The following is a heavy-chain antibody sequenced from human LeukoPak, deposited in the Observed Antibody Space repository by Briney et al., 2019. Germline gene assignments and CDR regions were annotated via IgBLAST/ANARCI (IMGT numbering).Heavy chain of an antibody. D-gene: IGHD3-22*01. Sequence: GASVKVSCKASGYTLTDYYMHWVRQAPGQGLEWMGWINPNSGATKSAQKFQGRVTMTRDTSISTAYMELSSLRSEDTAVYYCAADSSGYQGQRGLGAFDIWGQGTMVTVSS. J-gene: IGHJ3*02. CDR3: AADSSGYQGQRGLGAFDI. CDR2: INPNSGAT. CDR1: GYTLTDYY. V-gene: IGHV1-2*02.